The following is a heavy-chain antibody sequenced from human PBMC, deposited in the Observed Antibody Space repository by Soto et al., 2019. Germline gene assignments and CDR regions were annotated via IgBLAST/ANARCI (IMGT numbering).Heavy chain of an antibody. J-gene: IGHJ4*02. CDR2: ISSSSSYI. CDR1: GFTFSSYS. Sequence: PGGSLRLSCAASGFTFSSYSMNWVRQAPGKGLEWVSSISSSSSYIYYADSVKGRFTISRDNAKNSLYLQMNSLRAEDTAVYYCASLNNFTPFDYWGQGTLVTVSS. V-gene: IGHV3-21*01. CDR3: ASLNNFTPFDY.